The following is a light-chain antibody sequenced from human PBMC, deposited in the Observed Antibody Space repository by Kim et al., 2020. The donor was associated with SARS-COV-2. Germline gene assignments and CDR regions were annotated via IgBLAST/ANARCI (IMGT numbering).Light chain of an antibody. CDR3: LQHRTYPIT. J-gene: IGKJ5*01. CDR1: QDIGND. CDR2: GAS. Sequence: ASVGDRVTITCLASQDIGNDLGGYQQNRGRAPKRLIYGASNLQSGVPSRFSGSGSETEFTLTINSLQPEDFATYFCLQHRTYPITFGQGTRLEIK. V-gene: IGKV1-17*01.